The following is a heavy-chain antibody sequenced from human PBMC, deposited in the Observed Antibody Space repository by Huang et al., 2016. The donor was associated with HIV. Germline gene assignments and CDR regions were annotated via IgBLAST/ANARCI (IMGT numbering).Heavy chain of an antibody. V-gene: IGHV3-23*01. CDR1: LFTFSTSA. CDR3: VKGSERSLTGPKYQYYFDY. Sequence: EVQLLESGGGLVQPGGSLRLSCAASLFTFSTSAMSWVRQAPGKGREWVSGISGSGSSTYYADSVKGRFTSSRDNARNTLYLQMKSLRVEDTAIYYCVKGSERSLTGPKYQYYFDYWGQGTLVTVSS. CDR2: ISGSGSST. D-gene: IGHD3-3*01. J-gene: IGHJ4*02.